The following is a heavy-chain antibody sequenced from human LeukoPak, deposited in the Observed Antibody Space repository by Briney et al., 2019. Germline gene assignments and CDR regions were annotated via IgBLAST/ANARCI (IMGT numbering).Heavy chain of an antibody. V-gene: IGHV3-53*01. D-gene: IGHD7-27*01. CDR1: GFTVSSDY. CDR3: ARGTPGDPSNFDY. CDR2: IYSGGST. Sequence: GGSLRLSCAASGFTVSSDYMSWVRQAPGKGLEWVSVIYSGGSTYYADSVKGRFTISRDNSKNTLYLQMNSLRAEDTAVYYCARGTPGDPSNFDYWGQGTLVTVSS. J-gene: IGHJ4*02.